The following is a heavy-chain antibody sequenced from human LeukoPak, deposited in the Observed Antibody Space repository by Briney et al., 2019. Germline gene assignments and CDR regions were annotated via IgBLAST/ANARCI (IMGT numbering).Heavy chain of an antibody. CDR2: ISSSSSYI. D-gene: IGHD3-3*01. V-gene: IGHV3-21*04. Sequence: PGGSLRLSCAASGFTFSSYSMNWVRQAPGKGLEWVSSISSSSSYIYYADSVKGRFTISRVNAKNPLYLQMNSLRSEDTAVYYCARWGGPETNDFSWNYWGQGTLVTVSS. CDR1: GFTFSSYS. J-gene: IGHJ4*02. CDR3: ARWGGPETNDFSWNY.